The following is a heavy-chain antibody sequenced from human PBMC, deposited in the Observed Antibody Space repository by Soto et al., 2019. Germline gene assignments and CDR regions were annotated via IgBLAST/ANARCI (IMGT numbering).Heavy chain of an antibody. CDR2: MTGSGATI. V-gene: IGHV3-23*01. J-gene: IGHJ4*02. D-gene: IGHD6-25*01. Sequence: EVQLLESGGGLVQPGGSLRLSCAASGFSFSTFAMGWVRQPPGQGLEWVSFMTGSGATIFYADSVNGRFTISRDNSKNELFLQMNSLRGEDTAVYYCVKLILVAAGPLAFDYWGQGALVNVSS. CDR1: GFSFSTFA. CDR3: VKLILVAAGPLAFDY.